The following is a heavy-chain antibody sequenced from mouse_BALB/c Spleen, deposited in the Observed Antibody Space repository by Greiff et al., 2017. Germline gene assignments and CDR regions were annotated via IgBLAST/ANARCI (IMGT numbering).Heavy chain of an antibody. CDR3: ARSVKPFAY. CDR1: GYTFTSYW. D-gene: IGHD2-12*01. Sequence: QVQLKESGAELAKPGASVKMSCKASGYTFTSYWMHWVKQRPGQGLEWIGYINPSTGYTEYNQKFKDKATLTADKSSSTAYMQLSSLTSEDSAVYYCARSVKPFAYWGQGTLVTVSA. J-gene: IGHJ3*01. CDR2: INPSTGYT. V-gene: IGHV1-7*01.